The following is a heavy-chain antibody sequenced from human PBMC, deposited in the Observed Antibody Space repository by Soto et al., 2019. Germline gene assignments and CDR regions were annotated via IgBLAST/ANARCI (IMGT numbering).Heavy chain of an antibody. V-gene: IGHV3-15*07. J-gene: IGHJ4*02. Sequence: GGSLRLSCAASGFTFSNAWMNWVRQAPGKGLEWVGRIKSKTDGGTTDYAAPVKGRFTISADKSISTAYLQWSSLKAPDTAMYYCARAYDFWSGSIWLDYWGQGTLVTVSS. CDR3: ARAYDFWSGSIWLDY. CDR1: GFTFSNAW. D-gene: IGHD3-3*01. CDR2: IKSKTDGGTT.